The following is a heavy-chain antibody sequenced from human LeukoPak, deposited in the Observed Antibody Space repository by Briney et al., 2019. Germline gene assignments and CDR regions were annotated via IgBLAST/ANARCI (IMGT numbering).Heavy chain of an antibody. CDR1: GGSFSGYY. D-gene: IGHD3-22*01. V-gene: IGHV4-34*01. Sequence: SETLSLTCAVYGGSFSGYYWSWIRQPPGKGLERIGEINHSGSTNYNPSLKSRVTISVDTSKNQFSLKLSSVTAADTAVYYCARGRRSRNYYDSSGYYYPPFDYWGQGTLVTVSS. CDR2: INHSGST. CDR3: ARGRRSRNYYDSSGYYYPPFDY. J-gene: IGHJ4*02.